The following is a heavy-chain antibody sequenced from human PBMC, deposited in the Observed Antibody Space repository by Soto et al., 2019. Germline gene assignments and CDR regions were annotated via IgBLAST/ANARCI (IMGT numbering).Heavy chain of an antibody. CDR3: ARGMTTVTAPFDY. Sequence: SETLSLSYSVYGWSFSGYYWSWIRQPPGKGLEWIGEINHSGSTNYNPSLKSRVTISVDTSKNQFSLKLSSVTSADTAVYYCARGMTTVTAPFDYWGQGTLVIVSS. CDR2: INHSGST. V-gene: IGHV4-34*01. CDR1: GWSFSGYY. D-gene: IGHD4-4*01. J-gene: IGHJ4*02.